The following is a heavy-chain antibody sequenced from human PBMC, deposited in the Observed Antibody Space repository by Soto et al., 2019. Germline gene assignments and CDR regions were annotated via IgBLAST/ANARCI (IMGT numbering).Heavy chain of an antibody. CDR3: AREGGESSDGLYYFDS. J-gene: IGHJ4*02. D-gene: IGHD3-16*01. CDR2: IYYSGNT. Sequence: PSETLSLTCTVSGGSTSSDNYWSWIRQPPGKGLEWIGHIYYSGNTDYNPSLKSRLVTSIDTSKNQFSLKLSSVTAADTAVYFCAREGGESSDGLYYFDSWGQGSLVTVS. CDR1: GGSTSSDNY. V-gene: IGHV4-30-4*01.